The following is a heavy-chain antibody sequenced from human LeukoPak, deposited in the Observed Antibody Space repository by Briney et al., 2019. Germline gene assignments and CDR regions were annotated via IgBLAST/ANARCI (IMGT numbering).Heavy chain of an antibody. J-gene: IGHJ4*02. CDR2: INHSGST. D-gene: IGHD3-22*01. Sequence: SETLSLTCAVYGGSFSGYYWSWIRQPPGKGLEWIGEINHSGSTNYNPSLKSRVTISVDTSKNQFSLKLSSVTAADTAVYYCARLESYYYDSSGYSIFDYWGQGTLVTVSS. CDR3: ARLESYYYDSSGYSIFDY. CDR1: GGSFSGYY. V-gene: IGHV4-34*01.